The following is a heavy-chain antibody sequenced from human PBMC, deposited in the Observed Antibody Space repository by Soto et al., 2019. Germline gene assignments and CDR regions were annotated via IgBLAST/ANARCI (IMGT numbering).Heavy chain of an antibody. J-gene: IGHJ4*02. V-gene: IGHV1-69*13. Sequence: SVKVSCKASGGTFRYAIIWLRQAPGEGIEWMGEIIPIIDKPNYAQKFQGRVTITADASTSTAYMELSSLRSEDTAMYYCARAADYGAYLFDYLGQGTLVTVSP. CDR3: ARAADYGAYLFDY. CDR2: IIPIIDKP. D-gene: IGHD4-17*01. CDR1: GGTFRYA.